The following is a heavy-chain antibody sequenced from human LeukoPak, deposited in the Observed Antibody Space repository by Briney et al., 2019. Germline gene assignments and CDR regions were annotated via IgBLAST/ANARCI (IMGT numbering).Heavy chain of an antibody. Sequence: GASVKVSCKASGGTFSSYAISWVRQAPGQGLEWMGGIIPIFGTANYAQKFQGRVTITADESTSTAYMELSSLRSEDTAVYYCAAVLRYFDWSLTEIYLDYWGQGTLVTVSS. D-gene: IGHD3-9*01. CDR2: IIPIFGTA. J-gene: IGHJ4*02. CDR3: AAVLRYFDWSLTEIYLDY. V-gene: IGHV1-69*13. CDR1: GGTFSSYA.